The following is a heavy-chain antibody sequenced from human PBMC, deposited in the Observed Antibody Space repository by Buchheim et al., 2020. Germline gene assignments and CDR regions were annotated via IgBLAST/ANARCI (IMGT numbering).Heavy chain of an antibody. CDR2: ISYDGSNK. V-gene: IGHV3-30*18. D-gene: IGHD6-19*01. CDR3: AKGQTEAVAGTGDFDY. Sequence: QVQLVESGGGVVQPGRSLRLSCAASGFTFSSYGMHWVRQAPGKGLEWVAVISYDGSNKYYADSVKGRFTISRDNSKNTLYLQMNSLRAEDTAVYYCAKGQTEAVAGTGDFDYWGQGTL. CDR1: GFTFSSYG. J-gene: IGHJ4*02.